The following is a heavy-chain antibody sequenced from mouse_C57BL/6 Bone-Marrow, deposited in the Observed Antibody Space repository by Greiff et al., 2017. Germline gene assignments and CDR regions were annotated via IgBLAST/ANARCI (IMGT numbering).Heavy chain of an antibody. Sequence: EVKLVEPGGGLVKPGGSLKLSCAASGFTFSSYTMSWVRQTPEKRLEWVATISGGGGNTYYPDSVKGRFTISRGNAKNTLYLQMSSQRSEDTALCYCARQGELAFAYWGQGTMVTVSA. V-gene: IGHV5-9*01. D-gene: IGHD3-1*01. CDR3: ARQGELAFAY. CDR1: GFTFSSYT. J-gene: IGHJ3*01. CDR2: ISGGGGNT.